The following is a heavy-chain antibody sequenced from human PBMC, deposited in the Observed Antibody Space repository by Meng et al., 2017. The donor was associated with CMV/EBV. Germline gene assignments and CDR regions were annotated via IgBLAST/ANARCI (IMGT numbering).Heavy chain of an antibody. CDR1: GGSISSSSYY. D-gene: IGHD2-15*01. Sequence: SETLSLTCTVSGGSISSSSYYWGWIRLPPGKGLEWIGSIYYSGSIYYNPSLKSRVTISVDTSKNQFSLKLSSVTAADTAVYYCARAVVAAPTVFDYWGQGTLVTVSS. CDR2: IYYSGSI. CDR3: ARAVVAAPTVFDY. J-gene: IGHJ4*02. V-gene: IGHV4-39*07.